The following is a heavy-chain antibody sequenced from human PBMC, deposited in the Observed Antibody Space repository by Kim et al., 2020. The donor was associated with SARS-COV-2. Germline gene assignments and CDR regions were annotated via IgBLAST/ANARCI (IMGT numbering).Heavy chain of an antibody. CDR3: ARVYYDSSGYYYTPGAFDI. Sequence: SETLSLTCTVSGGSISSYYWSWIRQPPGKGLEWIGYIYYSGSTNYNPSLKSRVTISVDTSKNQFSLKLSSVTAADTAVYYCARVYYDSSGYYYTPGAFDIWGQGTMVTVSS. CDR2: IYYSGST. D-gene: IGHD3-22*01. CDR1: GGSISSYY. J-gene: IGHJ3*02. V-gene: IGHV4-59*13.